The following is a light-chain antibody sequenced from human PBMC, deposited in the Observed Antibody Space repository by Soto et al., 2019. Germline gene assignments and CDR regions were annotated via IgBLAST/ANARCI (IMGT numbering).Light chain of an antibody. CDR3: QVWDSSSDHVI. J-gene: IGLJ2*01. CDR2: DDR. Sequence: SYELTQPPSVSVAPGQTARMTCAGNNIGSKNGHWYQQKPGQAPTLVVYDDRSRPSGIPERLSGSNSGNTATLTISRVEAGDEADYYCQVWDSSSDHVIFGGGTQLTVL. V-gene: IGLV3-21*02. CDR1: NIGSKN.